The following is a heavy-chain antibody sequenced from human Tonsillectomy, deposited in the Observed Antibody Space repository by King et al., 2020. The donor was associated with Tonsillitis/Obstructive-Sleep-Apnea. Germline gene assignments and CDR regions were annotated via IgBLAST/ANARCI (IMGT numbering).Heavy chain of an antibody. J-gene: IGHJ4*02. CDR3: ARVMRERITILAVVIPNAGYFDY. Sequence: VTLKESGPVLVKPTETLTLTCTVSGFSLSNARMGVSWIRQPPGKALEWLAHIFSNDEKSYSTSLKSRLTISKDTSKSQVVLTIPNMDPVDTATYYCARVMRERITILAVVIPNAGYFDYGGQDTRDTVSS. CDR2: IFSNDEK. V-gene: IGHV2-26*01. D-gene: IGHD3-3*01. CDR1: GFSLSNARMG.